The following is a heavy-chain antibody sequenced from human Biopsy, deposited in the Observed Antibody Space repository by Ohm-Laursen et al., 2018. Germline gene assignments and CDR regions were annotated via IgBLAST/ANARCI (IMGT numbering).Heavy chain of an antibody. V-gene: IGHV3-7*01. J-gene: IGHJ4*02. CDR3: ASAHQYCSATTCNGGSDF. CDR2: INQDGSEK. Sequence: GSLRLSCAASGFNIRVSYMGWVRQPPGKGLEWVANINQDGSEKYYVDSVKGRFTISRDNAKDSLDLQMSSLRVEDTALYYCASAHQYCSATTCNGGSDFWGQGTLVTVSS. D-gene: IGHD2-15*01. CDR1: GFNIRVSY.